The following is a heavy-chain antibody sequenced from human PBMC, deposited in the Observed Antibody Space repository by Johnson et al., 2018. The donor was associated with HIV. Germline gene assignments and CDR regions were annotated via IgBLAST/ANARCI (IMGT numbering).Heavy chain of an antibody. V-gene: IGHV3-30*04. CDR2: ISYDGSNQ. CDR1: GFTFSSYA. CDR3: TTALRGTVTRDGYILDAFDI. D-gene: IGHD5-24*01. J-gene: IGHJ3*02. Sequence: QVQLVESGGGVVQPGRSLRLSCAASGFTFSSYAMHWVRQAPGKGLAWVAVISYDGSNQYYADSVKGRFTISRANSKNTLYLQMNSLKTEDTAVYYCTTALRGTVTRDGYILDAFDIWGQGTMVTVSS.